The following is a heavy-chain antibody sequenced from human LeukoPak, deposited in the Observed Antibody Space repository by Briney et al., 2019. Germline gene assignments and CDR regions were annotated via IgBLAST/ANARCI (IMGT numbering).Heavy chain of an antibody. CDR2: ISSSSSYI. D-gene: IGHD6-6*01. CDR3: ARGIEYSSSSDY. Sequence: PGGSLRLSCAASGFAFSSYSMNWVRQAPGKGLEWVSSISSSSSYIYYADSVKGRFTISRDNAKNSLYLQMNSLRAEDTAVYYCARGIEYSSSSDYWGQGTLVTVSS. CDR1: GFAFSSYS. V-gene: IGHV3-21*01. J-gene: IGHJ4*02.